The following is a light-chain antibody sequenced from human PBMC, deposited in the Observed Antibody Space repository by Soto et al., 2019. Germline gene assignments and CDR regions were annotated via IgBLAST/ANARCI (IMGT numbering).Light chain of an antibody. CDR1: QSISSW. CDR3: QQCNSYPWT. Sequence: DIQMTQSPSTLSASVADRVTITCRASQSISSWLAWYQQKPGKTPKVLIYKASNLESGVPSRFSGSGSGKEFTLTISSLQPDDFATYYFQQCNSYPWTFGQGTKVEI. J-gene: IGKJ1*01. CDR2: KAS. V-gene: IGKV1-5*03.